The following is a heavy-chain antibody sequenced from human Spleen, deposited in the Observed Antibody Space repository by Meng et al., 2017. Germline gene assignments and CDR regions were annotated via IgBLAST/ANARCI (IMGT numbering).Heavy chain of an antibody. CDR3: ARGPTTMAHDLDY. V-gene: IGHV4-34*01. Sequence: QVQLRQWGAGLLKPSETLSLTWVVSGGSFSDYYWSWIRQPPGKGLEWIGEINHSGSTNYNPSLESRATISVDTSQNNLSLKLSSVTAADSAVYYCARGPTTMAHDLDYWGQGTLVTVSS. D-gene: IGHD4-11*01. CDR1: GGSFSDYY. CDR2: INHSGST. J-gene: IGHJ4*02.